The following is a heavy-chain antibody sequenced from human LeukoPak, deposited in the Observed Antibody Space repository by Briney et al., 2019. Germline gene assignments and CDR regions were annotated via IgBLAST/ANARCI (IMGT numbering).Heavy chain of an antibody. V-gene: IGHV3-23*01. CDR3: AQGSDPDN. CDR2: IKSSGNT. J-gene: IGHJ4*02. CDR1: GFTFSSYG. Sequence: QSGGSLRLSCAASGFTFSSYGMSWVRQAPGKGLEWVSDIKSSGNTYYADSVKGRFTISRDNSKNTLYLQMNSLRVEDTALYYCAQGSDPDNWGQGTLVTVSS.